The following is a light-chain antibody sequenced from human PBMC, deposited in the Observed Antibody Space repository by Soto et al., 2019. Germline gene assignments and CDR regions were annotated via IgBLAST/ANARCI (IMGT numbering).Light chain of an antibody. Sequence: QSAPTQPPSASGSPGQSVTFSCTGTSSDVGGYNYVSWYQQHAGKVPKLMIYDVSNRPSGVSDRFSGSKSGNTASLTISGLQAEDEADYYCTSYTSSSTLVFGGGTKLTVL. CDR3: TSYTSSSTLV. J-gene: IGLJ2*01. CDR2: DVS. V-gene: IGLV2-14*01. CDR1: SSDVGGYNY.